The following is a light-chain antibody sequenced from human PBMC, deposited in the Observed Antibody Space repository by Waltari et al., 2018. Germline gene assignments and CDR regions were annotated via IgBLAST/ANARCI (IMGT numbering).Light chain of an antibody. Sequence: QSVLTQPPSASGTPGQRVTIPCSGSRSNIGNNYVNWYQQLPGTAPKLLIYRNNQRPSGVPDRFSGSKSGTSASLAISGLRSEDEADYYCAAWDDSLSGRVFGGGTKVTVL. V-gene: IGLV1-47*01. CDR3: AAWDDSLSGRV. CDR2: RNN. J-gene: IGLJ3*02. CDR1: RSNIGNNY.